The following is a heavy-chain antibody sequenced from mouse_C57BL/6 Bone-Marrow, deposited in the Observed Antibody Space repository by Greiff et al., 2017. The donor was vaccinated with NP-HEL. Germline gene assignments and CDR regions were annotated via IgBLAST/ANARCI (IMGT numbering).Heavy chain of an antibody. J-gene: IGHJ2*01. CDR1: GYTFTSYW. CDR3: ASPFITTVVGDFDY. V-gene: IGHV1-72*01. CDR2: IDPNSGGT. Sequence: VQLQQPGAELVKPGASVKLSCKASGYTFTSYWMHWVKQRPGRGLEWIGRIDPNSGGTKYNEKFKSKATLTVDKPSSTAYMQLSSLTSEDSAVYYCASPFITTVVGDFDYWGQGTTLTVSS. D-gene: IGHD1-1*01.